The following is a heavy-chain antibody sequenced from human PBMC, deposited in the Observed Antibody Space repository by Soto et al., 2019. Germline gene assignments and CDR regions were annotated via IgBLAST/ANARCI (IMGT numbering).Heavy chain of an antibody. Sequence: GGSLRLSCAASGFTFSSYSMNWVRQAPGKGLEWVSYISSSSSTIYYADSVKGRFTISRDNSKNSLYLQMNSLRTEDTALYYCAKDSDYYGSGSYLKFDYWGQGTLVTVSS. V-gene: IGHV3-48*04. CDR3: AKDSDYYGSGSYLKFDY. J-gene: IGHJ4*02. CDR1: GFTFSSYS. D-gene: IGHD3-10*01. CDR2: ISSSSSTI.